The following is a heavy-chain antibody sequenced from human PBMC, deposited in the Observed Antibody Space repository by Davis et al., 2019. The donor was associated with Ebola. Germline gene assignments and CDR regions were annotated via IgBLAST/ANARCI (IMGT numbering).Heavy chain of an antibody. J-gene: IGHJ6*02. CDR2: ISSSSSYI. D-gene: IGHD3-10*01. CDR1: GFTFSSYS. Sequence: GGSLRLSCAASGFTFSSYSMNWVRQAPGKGLEWVSSISSSSSYIYYADSVKGRFTISRDNAKNSLYLQMNNLRAEDTAVYYCARVRWFGELLGYYYGMDVWGQGTTVTVSS. V-gene: IGHV3-21*01. CDR3: ARVRWFGELLGYYYGMDV.